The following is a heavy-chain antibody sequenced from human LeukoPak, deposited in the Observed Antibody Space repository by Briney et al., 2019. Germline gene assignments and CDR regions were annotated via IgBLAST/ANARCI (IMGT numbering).Heavy chain of an antibody. J-gene: IGHJ4*02. V-gene: IGHV3-30*02. CDR2: IRYDGSNK. CDR1: GFTFSSYS. CDR3: AKDLLYYYDTSGHLGY. Sequence: GGSLRLSCAASGFTFSSYSMNWVRQAPGKGLEWVAFIRYDGSNKYYTDPVKGRFTISRDNSKNTLYLQMNSLRVEDTAAYYCAKDLLYYYDTSGHLGYWGQGTLVTVSS. D-gene: IGHD3-22*01.